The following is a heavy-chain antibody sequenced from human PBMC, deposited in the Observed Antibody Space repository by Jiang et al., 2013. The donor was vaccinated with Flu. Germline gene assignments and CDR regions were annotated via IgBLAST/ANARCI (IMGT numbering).Heavy chain of an antibody. V-gene: IGHV3-9*01. CDR1: GFTFDDYA. CDR3: AKDIPRKEPYYYYYGMDV. J-gene: IGHJ6*02. CDR2: ISWNSGSI. D-gene: IGHD1-14*01. Sequence: VQLVESGGGLVQPGRSLRLSCAASGFTFDDYAMHWVRQAPGKGLEWVSGISWNSGSIGYADSVKGRFTISRDNAKNSLYLQMNSLRAEDTALYYCAKDIPRKEPYYYYYGMDVWGQGTTVTVSS.